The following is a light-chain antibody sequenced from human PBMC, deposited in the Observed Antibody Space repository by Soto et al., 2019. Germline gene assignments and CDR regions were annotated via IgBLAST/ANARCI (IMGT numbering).Light chain of an antibody. J-gene: IGKJ3*01. CDR3: QQYATTPFT. V-gene: IGKV3-20*01. CDR1: QSVSSSY. CDR2: GAS. Sequence: EIVITQPPATLSVSPGERATLSFRASQSVSSSYLAWYQRKPGQAPRLLIYGASSRATGIPDRFSGSGSGTDFTLTISRLEPEDFSVYYCQQYATTPFTFGPGTKVDIK.